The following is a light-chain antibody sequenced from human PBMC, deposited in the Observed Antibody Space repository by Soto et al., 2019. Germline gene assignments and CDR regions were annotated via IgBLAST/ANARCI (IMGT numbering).Light chain of an antibody. CDR2: GAS. J-gene: IGKJ2*01. CDR1: QSVSSSY. Sequence: EIVLTQSPGTLSLSPGERATLSCRASQSVSSSYLAWYQQKPGQAPRLLIYGASSRATGIPDRFSGSGSGTDFTLNISRLEPEDCAVYYCKQYGSSPYTFGQGTKLEIK. V-gene: IGKV3-20*01. CDR3: KQYGSSPYT.